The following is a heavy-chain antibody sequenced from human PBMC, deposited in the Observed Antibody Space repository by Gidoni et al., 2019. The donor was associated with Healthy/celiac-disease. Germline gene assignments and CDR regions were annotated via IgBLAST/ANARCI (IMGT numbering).Heavy chain of an antibody. D-gene: IGHD3-10*01. V-gene: IGHV4-30-4*01. CDR2: IYYSGST. J-gene: IGHJ4*02. Sequence: QPSQTLSLTCTVSGGSISSGDYYWSWIRQPPGKGLEWIGYIYYSGSTYYNPSLKSRVTISVDTSKNQFSLKLSSVTAADTAVYYCARAGITMVRGDSFDYWGQGTLVTVSS. CDR1: GGSISSGDYY. CDR3: ARAGITMVRGDSFDY.